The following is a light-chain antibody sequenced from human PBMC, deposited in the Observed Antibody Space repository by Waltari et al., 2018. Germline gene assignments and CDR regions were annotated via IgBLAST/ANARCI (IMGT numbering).Light chain of an antibody. CDR2: KDS. V-gene: IGLV1-47*01. CDR1: SSNIGGNY. J-gene: IGLJ1*01. CDR3: ATWDDSLSGYV. Sequence: QSVLTQPPSASGTPGQRVTISCSGSSSNIGGNYVFWFHQLPGTAPKVLIYKDSHRPSGVPDRFSVSKSGTSASLAISGLRSEDEADYYCATWDDSLSGYVFGSGTKVTVL.